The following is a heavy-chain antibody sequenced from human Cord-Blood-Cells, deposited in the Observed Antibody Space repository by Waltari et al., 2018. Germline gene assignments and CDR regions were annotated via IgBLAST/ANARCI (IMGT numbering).Heavy chain of an antibody. CDR3: ASLTGDFDY. D-gene: IGHD7-27*01. J-gene: IGHJ4*02. Sequence: QVQLVQSGAEVKKPGSSVKVSCKASGGTFSSYAISWVGQAPGQGLEWIGGIIPSFGTANYASKCQGRGTITADESTSTAYMELSSLRSEDTAVYYCASLTGDFDYWGQGTLVTVSS. V-gene: IGHV1-69*01. CDR1: GGTFSSYA. CDR2: IIPSFGTA.